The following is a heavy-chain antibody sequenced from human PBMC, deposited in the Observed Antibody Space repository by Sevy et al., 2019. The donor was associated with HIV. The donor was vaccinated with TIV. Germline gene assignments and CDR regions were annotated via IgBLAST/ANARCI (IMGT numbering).Heavy chain of an antibody. Sequence: ASVKVSCKASGYTFTGYQIHWVRQAPGQGLQRMGWINPNSDGTNFAQKFQGRVTMTTDTSINTAYMELSRLRSDDTAVYYCARGTPFWSGSYYFHSWGQGTLVTVSS. CDR1: GYTFTGYQ. CDR2: INPNSDGT. V-gene: IGHV1-2*02. D-gene: IGHD3-3*01. CDR3: ARGTPFWSGSYYFHS. J-gene: IGHJ4*02.